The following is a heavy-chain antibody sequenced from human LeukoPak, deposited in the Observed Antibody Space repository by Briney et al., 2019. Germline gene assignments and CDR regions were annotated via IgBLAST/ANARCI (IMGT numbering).Heavy chain of an antibody. CDR3: ASGYYDSSGYVDD. Sequence: ASVKVSCKASGYTFTGYYIHWARQAPGQGLEWMGWINPNSGGTNYAQKFQGRVTMTRDTSISTAYMELSRLTSDDSAVYYCASGYYDSSGYVDDWGQGTLVTVSS. J-gene: IGHJ4*02. CDR2: INPNSGGT. V-gene: IGHV1-2*02. CDR1: GYTFTGYY. D-gene: IGHD3-22*01.